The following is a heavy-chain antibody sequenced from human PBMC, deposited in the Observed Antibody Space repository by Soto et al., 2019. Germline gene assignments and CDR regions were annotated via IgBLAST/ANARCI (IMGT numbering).Heavy chain of an antibody. V-gene: IGHV4-30-2*06. CDR3: VRESVASGPNHFDT. Sequence: QLQLQESGSGLVKPSQTLSLTCSVSGGTITSGRSSWNWIRQSPGKGLAWIAYIYHSGSTYYNPSLKSRVTISVDRSENQFSLKLTSVTAADTAVYYCVRESVASGPNHFDTWGPGTLVTVSS. CDR2: IYHSGST. J-gene: IGHJ5*02. CDR1: GGTITSGRSS. D-gene: IGHD2-15*01.